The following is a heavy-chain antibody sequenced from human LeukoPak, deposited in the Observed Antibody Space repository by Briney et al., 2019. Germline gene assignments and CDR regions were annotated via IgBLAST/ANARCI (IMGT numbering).Heavy chain of an antibody. J-gene: IGHJ6*03. CDR3: AKEGYSRGYYSYYYMDV. CDR1: GFTFSSYE. V-gene: IGHV3-48*03. D-gene: IGHD6-13*01. Sequence: GGSLRLSCAASGFTFSSYEMNWVRQAPGKGLEWISYISSSGSTIYYADSVKGRFTISRDNSKNTLYVQMNSLRAEDTAVYYCAKEGYSRGYYSYYYMDVWGKGTTVTVSS. CDR2: ISSSGSTI.